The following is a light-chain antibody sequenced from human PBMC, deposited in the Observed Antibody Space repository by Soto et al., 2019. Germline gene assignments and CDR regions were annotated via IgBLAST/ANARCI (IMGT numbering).Light chain of an antibody. CDR1: SSDVGNYNY. CDR3: SSYTSSRTLV. V-gene: IGLV2-14*01. CDR2: DVS. Sequence: QSALTQPASVSGSPGQSITISCTGTSSDVGNYNYVSWYQQHPGKAPKLMIYDVSNRPSGVSNRFSGSKSGNTASLTISGLQAEDEADYYCSSYTSSRTLVFGTGTKLTVL. J-gene: IGLJ1*01.